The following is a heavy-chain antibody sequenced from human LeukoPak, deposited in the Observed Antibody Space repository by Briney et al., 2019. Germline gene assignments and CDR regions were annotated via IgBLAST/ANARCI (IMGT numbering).Heavy chain of an antibody. D-gene: IGHD6-13*01. CDR2: IYYCGST. CDR1: GGSISSYY. V-gene: IGHV4-59*01. Sequence: SETLSLTCTVSGGSISSYYWSWIRQPPAKGLEWIGYIYYCGSTNYNPSLKSRVTISVDTSKNQFSLKLSSVTAADTAVYYCARAGRSIAAAAWYFDYWGQGTLVTVSS. CDR3: ARAGRSIAAAAWYFDY. J-gene: IGHJ4*02.